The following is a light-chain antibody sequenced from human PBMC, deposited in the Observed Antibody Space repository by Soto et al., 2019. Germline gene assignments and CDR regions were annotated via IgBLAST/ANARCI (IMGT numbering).Light chain of an antibody. V-gene: IGKV3-11*01. CDR3: QQRKQWPPIT. CDR1: QTVDNF. Sequence: EIVLTQSPVIVSLSPGERATLSCRASQTVDNFLAWYQLKPGKAPRLLIYDATKRASGIPVRFTGSGSGTDFILTISNIEAADVAIYYCQQRKQWPPITFGQGTRLDIK. J-gene: IGKJ5*01. CDR2: DAT.